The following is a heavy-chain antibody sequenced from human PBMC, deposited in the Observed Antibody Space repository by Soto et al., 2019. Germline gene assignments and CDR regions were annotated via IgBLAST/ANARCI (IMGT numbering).Heavy chain of an antibody. CDR1: GFTFTSSA. CDR3: AASYSNYYYYYGMDV. Sequence: NVSCKASGFTFTSSAVQWVRQARGQRLEWIGWIVVGSGNTNYARKFQERVTITRDMSTSTAYMELSSLRSEDTAVYYCAASYSNYYYYYGMDVWGQGTTVTVSS. J-gene: IGHJ6*02. CDR2: IVVGSGNT. D-gene: IGHD4-4*01. V-gene: IGHV1-58*01.